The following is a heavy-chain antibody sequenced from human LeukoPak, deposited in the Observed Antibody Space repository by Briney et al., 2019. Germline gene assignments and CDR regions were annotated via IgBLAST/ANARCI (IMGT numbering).Heavy chain of an antibody. CDR1: GDSMNNYD. Sequence: SETLSLTCTVFGDSMNNYDWNWIRQPPGKGLEWIGNIHHGGTTKFHPSLESRVTISVDTSKKQFSLRLRSVTAADTAVYYCAKTGSLFGRFLDHWGQGALVIVSS. V-gene: IGHV4-59*01. CDR3: AKTGSLFGRFLDH. J-gene: IGHJ4*02. CDR2: IHHGGTT. D-gene: IGHD3-10*02.